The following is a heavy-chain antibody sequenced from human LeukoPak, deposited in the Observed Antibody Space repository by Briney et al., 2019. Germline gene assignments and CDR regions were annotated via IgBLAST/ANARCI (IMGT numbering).Heavy chain of an antibody. D-gene: IGHD3-10*01. Sequence: GGSLRLSCAASGFTFSDYYMSWIRQAPGKGLEWVSYISSSSNYTNYADSVKGRFTISRDNAKNSLYLQMNSLRAEDTAVYYCARDRSPMVRGVIIGHYGMDVWGQGTTVTVSS. J-gene: IGHJ6*02. CDR2: ISSSSNYT. V-gene: IGHV3-11*05. CDR3: ARDRSPMVRGVIIGHYGMDV. CDR1: GFTFSDYY.